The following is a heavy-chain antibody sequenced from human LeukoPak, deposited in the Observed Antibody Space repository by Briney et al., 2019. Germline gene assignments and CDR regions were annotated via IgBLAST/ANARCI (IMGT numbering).Heavy chain of an antibody. Sequence: PGGSLRLSCAASGFTFSSYSMNWVRQAPGKAREGIGSIYYSGSTYYNPSLKSRVTISVDTSKNQFSLKLSSVTAADTAVYYCARESGTSYYDSSGYPCAFDIWGQGTMVTASS. D-gene: IGHD3-22*01. V-gene: IGHV4-39*07. CDR2: IYYSGST. CDR1: GFTFSSYS. CDR3: ARESGTSYYDSSGYPCAFDI. J-gene: IGHJ3*02.